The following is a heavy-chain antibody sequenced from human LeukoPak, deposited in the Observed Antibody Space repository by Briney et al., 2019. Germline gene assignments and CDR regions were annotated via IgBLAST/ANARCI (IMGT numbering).Heavy chain of an antibody. D-gene: IGHD5-18*01. J-gene: IGHJ4*02. V-gene: IGHV4-59*08. CDR3: ARHVRYSYVVFDY. CDR2: IYNGGSA. Sequence: SETLSLTCTVSGGSVSTYYWSWIRQSPGQGLEWIGYIYNGGSANYNPSLKSRVTISLDTSKNQFSLNLSSVTAADTAVYYCARHVRYSYVVFDYWGQGTLVTVSS. CDR1: GGSVSTYY.